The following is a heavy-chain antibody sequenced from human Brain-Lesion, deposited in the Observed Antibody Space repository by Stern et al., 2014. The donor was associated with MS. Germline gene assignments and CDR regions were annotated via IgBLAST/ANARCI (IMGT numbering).Heavy chain of an antibody. CDR3: AKDRQWLTYFFDY. CDR1: GFTFSSFG. Sequence: VQLVESGGGVVQPGRPLRLSCAASGFTFSSFGRHWVRQAPGKGLEWGAVISYDGSNKYYADSVKGRFTISRDNSKNTLYMQMNSLRAEDTAVYYCAKDRQWLTYFFDYWGQGSLVTVSS. J-gene: IGHJ4*02. CDR2: ISYDGSNK. V-gene: IGHV3-30*18. D-gene: IGHD3-22*01.